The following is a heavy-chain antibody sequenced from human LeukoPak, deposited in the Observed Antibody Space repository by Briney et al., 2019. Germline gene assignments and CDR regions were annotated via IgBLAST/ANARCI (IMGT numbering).Heavy chain of an antibody. J-gene: IGHJ4*02. Sequence: PGGSLRLSCAASGFTFSSYSMNWVRQAPGKGLEWVSSISSSSSYIYYADSVKGRFTISRDNAKNSLCLQMNSLRAEDTAVYYCARVIAPQDYYDSSPNFDYWGQGTLVTVS. CDR2: ISSSSSYI. CDR3: ARVIAPQDYYDSSPNFDY. V-gene: IGHV3-21*01. CDR1: GFTFSSYS. D-gene: IGHD3-22*01.